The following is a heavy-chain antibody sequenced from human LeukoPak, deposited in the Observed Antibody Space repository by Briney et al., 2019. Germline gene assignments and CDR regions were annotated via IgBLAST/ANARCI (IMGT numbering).Heavy chain of an antibody. CDR1: GFTFSSYW. V-gene: IGHV3-7*01. J-gene: IGHJ6*03. CDR3: ARDPYSGNYGAYYYYYMDV. CDR2: IKQDGSEK. D-gene: IGHD1-26*01. Sequence: GGSLRLSCAASGFTFSSYWMSWVRQAPGKGLEWVANIKQDGSEKYYVDSVKGRFTISRDNAKNSLYLQMDSLRVEDTAEYYCARDPYSGNYGAYYYYYMDVWGKGTTVTVSS.